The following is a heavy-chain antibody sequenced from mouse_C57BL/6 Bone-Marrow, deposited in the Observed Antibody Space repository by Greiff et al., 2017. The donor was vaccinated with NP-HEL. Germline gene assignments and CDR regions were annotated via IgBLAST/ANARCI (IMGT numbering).Heavy chain of an antibody. V-gene: IGHV1-81*01. CDR1: GYTFTSYG. Sequence: VQLVESGAELARPGASVKLSCKASGYTFTSYGISWVKQRTGQGLEWIGEIYPRSGNTYYNEKFKGKATLTADKSSSTAYMELRSLTSEDSAVYFCARDGYYVRYFDVWGTGTTVTVSS. CDR2: IYPRSGNT. D-gene: IGHD1-1*02. CDR3: ARDGYYVRYFDV. J-gene: IGHJ1*03.